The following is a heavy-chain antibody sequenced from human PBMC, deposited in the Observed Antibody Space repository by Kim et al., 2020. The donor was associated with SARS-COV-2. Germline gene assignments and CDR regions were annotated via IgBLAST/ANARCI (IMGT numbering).Heavy chain of an antibody. CDR3: SRDRYSSSWRGYGMDV. Sequence: SGKGRLTISRDNSKNTLYLQMNSLRAEDTAVYYCSRDRYSSSWRGYGMDVWGQGTTVTVSS. J-gene: IGHJ6*02. D-gene: IGHD6-13*01. V-gene: IGHV3-53*01.